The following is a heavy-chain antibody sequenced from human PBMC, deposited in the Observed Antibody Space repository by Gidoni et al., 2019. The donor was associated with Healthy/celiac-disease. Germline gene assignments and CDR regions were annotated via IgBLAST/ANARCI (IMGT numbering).Heavy chain of an antibody. D-gene: IGHD1-26*01. V-gene: IGHV4-31*03. J-gene: IGHJ3*02. CDR1: GGPISSGGYY. CDR2: IYYSGST. Sequence: QVQLQESGPGLVKPSQTLSLTCTVSGGPISSGGYYWSWIRQHPGKGLEWIGYIYYSGSTYYNPSLKSRVTISVDTSKNQFSLKLSSVTAADTAVYYCARDYVWELYLDIWGQGTMVTVSS. CDR3: ARDYVWELYLDI.